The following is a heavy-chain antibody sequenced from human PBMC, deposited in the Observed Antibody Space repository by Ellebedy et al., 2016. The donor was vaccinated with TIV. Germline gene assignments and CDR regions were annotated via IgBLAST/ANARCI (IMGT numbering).Heavy chain of an antibody. V-gene: IGHV4-34*01. CDR1: GGSFSGYY. CDR2: INHSGST. CDR3: ARGTRRFLEWLSERAFDY. Sequence: SETLSLTXAVYGGSFSGYYWSWIRQPPGKGLEWIGEINHSGSTNYNPSLKSRVTISVDTSKNQFSLKLSSVTAADTAVYYCARGTRRFLEWLSERAFDYWGQGTLVTVSS. D-gene: IGHD3-3*01. J-gene: IGHJ4*02.